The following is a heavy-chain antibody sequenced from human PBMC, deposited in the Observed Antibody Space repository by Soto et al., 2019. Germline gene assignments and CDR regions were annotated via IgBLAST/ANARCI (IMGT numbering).Heavy chain of an antibody. CDR3: AREGRQLVLDYFDS. CDR2: ISSSQSYT. Sequence: GRSLRLSCAASGFTFSSYTMNWVRQAPGKGLVWVSSISSSQSYTSYSDSVKGRFTISRDNAKNSLYLQMNSLTADDTAVYFCAREGRQLVLDYFDSWGQGTLVTVSS. D-gene: IGHD6-6*01. V-gene: IGHV3-21*01. J-gene: IGHJ4*02. CDR1: GFTFSSYT.